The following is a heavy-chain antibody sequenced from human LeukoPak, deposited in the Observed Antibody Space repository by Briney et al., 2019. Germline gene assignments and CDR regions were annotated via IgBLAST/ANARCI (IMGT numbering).Heavy chain of an antibody. CDR2: IKRDGSEK. CDR1: GFTFNSYW. V-gene: IGHV3-7*03. J-gene: IGHJ4*02. Sequence: GGSLRLSCAASGFTFNSYWMNWVRQAPGKGLEWVANIKRDGSEKYYVDSVKGRFTISRDNAKNSLDLQINSLRVEDTAVYYCARLGPASSGWPESFDYWGQGTLVTVSS. CDR3: ARLGPASSGWPESFDY. D-gene: IGHD6-19*01.